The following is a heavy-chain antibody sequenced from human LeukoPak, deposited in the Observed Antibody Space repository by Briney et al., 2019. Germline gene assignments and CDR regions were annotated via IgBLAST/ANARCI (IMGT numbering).Heavy chain of an antibody. D-gene: IGHD5-24*01. CDR1: GGSMSSSSYY. CDR3: ARPAVEMATIPLDY. V-gene: IGHV4-39*01. J-gene: IGHJ4*02. Sequence: PSETLSPTCTVSGGSMSSSSYYWGWIRQPPGEGLEWIGSIYYSGSTYYNPSLKSRVTISVDTSKNQFSLKLSSVTAADTAVYYCARPAVEMATIPLDYWGQGTLVTVSS. CDR2: IYYSGST.